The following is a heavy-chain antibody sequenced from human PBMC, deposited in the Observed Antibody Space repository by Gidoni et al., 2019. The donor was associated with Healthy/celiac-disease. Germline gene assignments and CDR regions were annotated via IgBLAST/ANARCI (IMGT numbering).Heavy chain of an antibody. V-gene: IGHV4-34*01. CDR1: GGSVSGYY. D-gene: IGHD6-19*01. CDR2: ISHRGST. CDR3: ARGGTLLAFIAVAGTGISGWFDP. Sequence: QVQLQRWGAGLLKPSETLSLTCAVYGGSVSGYYWSWIRQAPGKGLEWIGEISHRGSTNYNPSLKSRVTISVDTSKNQFSLKLSSVTAADTAVYYCARGGTLLAFIAVAGTGISGWFDPWGQGTLVTVSS. J-gene: IGHJ5*02.